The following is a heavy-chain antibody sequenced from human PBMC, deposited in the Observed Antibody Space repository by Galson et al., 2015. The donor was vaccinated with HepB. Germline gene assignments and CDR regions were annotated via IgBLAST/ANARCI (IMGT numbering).Heavy chain of an antibody. J-gene: IGHJ6*02. Sequence: SETLSLTCTVSGDSISNYHWSWIRQPPGMGLEWIGYVYYSGTTSYNPSLKSRVTLSIDTSKNHFSLKLSSVTAADTAVYYCARSLSSSGHRHIYYYYGMDVWGQGTTVTVSS. CDR2: VYYSGTT. D-gene: IGHD6-13*01. CDR1: GDSISNYH. CDR3: ARSLSSSGHRHIYYYYGMDV. V-gene: IGHV4-59*01.